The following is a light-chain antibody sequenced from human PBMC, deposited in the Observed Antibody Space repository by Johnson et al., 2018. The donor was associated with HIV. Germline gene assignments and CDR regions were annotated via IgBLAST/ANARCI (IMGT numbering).Light chain of an antibody. V-gene: IGLV1-51*01. CDR2: DNN. CDR3: GTWDNSLNVYV. Sequence: QSVLTQPPSVSAAPGQKVTISCSGSSSNIGNNYVSWYQQLPGTAPRLLISDNNKRPSGIPDRFSGSKSGASATLDITGLQTGAEAYYYCGTWDNSLNVYVFGTGTKVTVL. CDR1: SSNIGNNY. J-gene: IGLJ1*01.